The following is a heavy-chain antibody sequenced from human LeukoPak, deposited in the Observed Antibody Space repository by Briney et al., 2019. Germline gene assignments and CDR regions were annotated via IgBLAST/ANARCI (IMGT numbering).Heavy chain of an antibody. CDR1: GGSISSGDYY. Sequence: PSETLSLTCTVSGGSISSGDYYWSWIRQPPGKGLEWIGYIYYSGSTNYNPSLKSRVTISVDTSKNQFSLKLGSVTAADTAVYYCAREKYFDPPGAFDIWGQGTMVTVSS. J-gene: IGHJ3*02. CDR2: IYYSGST. D-gene: IGHD3-9*01. V-gene: IGHV4-61*08. CDR3: AREKYFDPPGAFDI.